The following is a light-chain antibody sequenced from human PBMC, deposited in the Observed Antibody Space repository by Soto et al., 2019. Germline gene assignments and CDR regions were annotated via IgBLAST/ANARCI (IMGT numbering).Light chain of an antibody. Sequence: QSALTQPASVSGSPGQSITISCTGTSSDVGGYNYVSWYQQHPGKAPTLMIYDVSNRPSGVSNRFSGSKSGNTASLTISGLQPEDEDDYYCSSYTSGSTFVFGTGTKVTVL. CDR2: DVS. CDR1: SSDVGGYNY. V-gene: IGLV2-14*01. CDR3: SSYTSGSTFV. J-gene: IGLJ1*01.